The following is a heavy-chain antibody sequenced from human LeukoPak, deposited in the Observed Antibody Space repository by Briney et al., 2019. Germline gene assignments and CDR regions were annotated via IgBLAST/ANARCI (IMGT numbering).Heavy chain of an antibody. D-gene: IGHD5-24*01. Sequence: SETLSLTCTVSGGSISSSSYYWGWIRQPPRKGLEWIGSIYYSGSTYYNPSLKSRVTISVDTSKNQFSLKLSSVTAADTAVYYCARHSSGRDGYNFHYWGQGTLVTVSS. V-gene: IGHV4-39*01. J-gene: IGHJ4*02. CDR3: ARHSSGRDGYNFHY. CDR1: GGSISSSSYY. CDR2: IYYSGST.